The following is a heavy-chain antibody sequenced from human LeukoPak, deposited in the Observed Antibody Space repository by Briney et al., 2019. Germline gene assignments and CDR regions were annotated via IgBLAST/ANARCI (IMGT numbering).Heavy chain of an antibody. Sequence: SETLSLTRTVSGGSIGSHCYNWVRRPPEKGLEWIGCVYYSGSTNYNPSLKSRSVDTSKNQFSLNLNSVTAADTAVYYCARGVRLWSQGTLVTVSS. V-gene: IGHV4-59*11. D-gene: IGHD3-10*01. J-gene: IGHJ4*02. CDR2: VYYSGST. CDR3: ARGVRL. CDR1: GGSIGSHC.